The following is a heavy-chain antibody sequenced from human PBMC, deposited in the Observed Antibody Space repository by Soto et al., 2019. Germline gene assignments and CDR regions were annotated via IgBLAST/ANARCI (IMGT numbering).Heavy chain of an antibody. J-gene: IGHJ5*02. CDR2: IFSNDEK. V-gene: IGHV2-26*01. Sequence: QVTLKESGPVLVKPTETLTLTCTVSGFSLSNARMGVSWIRQPPGKALEWLAHIFSNDEKSYRTSLKSRLTISKDTSKSQVVLTMTNMDPVDTATYYCARIPYYDFWSGYPSWFDPWGQGTLVTVSS. D-gene: IGHD3-3*01. CDR3: ARIPYYDFWSGYPSWFDP. CDR1: GFSLSNARMG.